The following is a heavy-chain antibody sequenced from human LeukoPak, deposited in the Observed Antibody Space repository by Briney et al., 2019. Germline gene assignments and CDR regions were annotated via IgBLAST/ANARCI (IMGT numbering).Heavy chain of an antibody. D-gene: IGHD3-10*01. CDR1: GFTFITYW. CDR2: INSDGSTT. J-gene: IGHJ4*02. V-gene: IGHV3-74*01. CDR3: ARAGNYYFEY. Sequence: GGSLRLSCAASGFTFITYWMHSVRQTPGQGLVWDSRINSDGSTTNYADSVKGRFTVYRDNAQNTLYLQMSSLRAEDTAVYYCARAGNYYFEYWGQGALVTVSS.